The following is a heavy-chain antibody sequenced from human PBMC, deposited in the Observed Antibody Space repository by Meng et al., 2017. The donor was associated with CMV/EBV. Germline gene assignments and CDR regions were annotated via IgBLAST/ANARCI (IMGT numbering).Heavy chain of an antibody. CDR1: GFTFSSYA. J-gene: IGHJ4*02. Sequence: QGQLVGSGGGVVQPGRSLRLSCAASGFTFSSYAMHWVRQAPGKGLEWVAVISYDGSNKYYADSVKGRFTISRDNSKNTLYLQMNSLRAEDTAVYYCARDIHGALDYWGQGTLVTVSS. CDR2: ISYDGSNK. CDR3: ARDIHGALDY. D-gene: IGHD4-17*01. V-gene: IGHV3-30-3*01.